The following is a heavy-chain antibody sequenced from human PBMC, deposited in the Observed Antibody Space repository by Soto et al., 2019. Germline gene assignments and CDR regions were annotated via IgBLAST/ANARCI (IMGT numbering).Heavy chain of an antibody. D-gene: IGHD2-8*02. V-gene: IGHV4-59*01. CDR1: GGSISSDY. CDR2: IYYSGST. J-gene: IGHJ4*02. Sequence: PSETLSLTCTVSGGSISSDYWSWVRQPPGKGLEWIGYIYYSGSTHYNPSLKSRVTISIDTSKNQFSLRLSSVTAADTAVYYCARGRGYWYFDYWGQGTLVTVSS. CDR3: ARGRGYWYFDY.